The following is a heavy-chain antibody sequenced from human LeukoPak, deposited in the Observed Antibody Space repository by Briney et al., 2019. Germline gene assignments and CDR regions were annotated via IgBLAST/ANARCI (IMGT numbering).Heavy chain of an antibody. CDR2: MSYDGSNE. J-gene: IGHJ6*02. D-gene: IGHD3-16*02. V-gene: IGHV3-30*04. CDR3: ATGGGSYHYYAMDV. Sequence: GGSLRLSCAGSGFIFRSYAMHWVRQAPGKGLEWVAVMSYDGSNEYYADSVKGRFTISRDNSKNTLSLQMNSLRPEDTAVYYCATGGGSYHYYAMDVWGQGTTVTVSS. CDR1: GFIFRSYA.